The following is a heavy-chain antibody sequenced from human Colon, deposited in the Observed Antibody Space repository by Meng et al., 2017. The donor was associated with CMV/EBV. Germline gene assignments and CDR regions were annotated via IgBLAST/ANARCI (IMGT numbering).Heavy chain of an antibody. J-gene: IGHJ4*02. CDR2: IHWDDDK. Sequence: PLKESGPALAKPTQTLTCTFSFSWFCLTTTGAGVAWVRQTRRKAPELLALIHWDDDKRSSPSLKNRLNITKNTSKNQVVLSMTDLDPADTGTFYCARHSLTILTDWGQGALVTASS. CDR1: WFCLTTTGAG. V-gene: IGHV2-5*02. CDR3: ARHSLTILTD. D-gene: IGHD2-8*02.